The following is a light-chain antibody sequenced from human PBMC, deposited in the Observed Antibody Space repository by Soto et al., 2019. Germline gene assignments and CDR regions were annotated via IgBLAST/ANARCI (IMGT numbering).Light chain of an antibody. CDR2: GAS. V-gene: IGKV3-11*01. CDR3: QQRSNWPPIT. CDR1: QSVRSN. Sequence: EIVMTQSPATLSLSPGERATLSCRASQSVRSNLAWYQQKPGQAPRLLIYGASTRATGTPARFSGSGSGTDFTLTISSLEPEDFAVYYCQQRSNWPPITFGQGTRLEIK. J-gene: IGKJ5*01.